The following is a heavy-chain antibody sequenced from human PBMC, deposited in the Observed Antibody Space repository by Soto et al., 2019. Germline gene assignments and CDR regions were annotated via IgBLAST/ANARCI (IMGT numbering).Heavy chain of an antibody. CDR1: GLTFSSYA. CDR2: ISYDGGNK. V-gene: IGHV3-30-3*01. CDR3: ARDRGGVQLEPTADDAFDI. D-gene: IGHD1-1*01. Sequence: QVQLVESGGGVVQLGRSLRLSCAASGLTFSSYAMHWVRQAPGKGLEWVAVISYDGGNKYYADSVKGRFTISRDNSKNTLYLQMNSLRAEDTAVYYCARDRGGVQLEPTADDAFDIWGQGTMVTVSS. J-gene: IGHJ3*02.